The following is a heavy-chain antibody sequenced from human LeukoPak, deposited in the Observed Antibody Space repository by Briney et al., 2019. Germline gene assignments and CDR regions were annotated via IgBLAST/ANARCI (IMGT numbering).Heavy chain of an antibody. D-gene: IGHD3-9*01. CDR1: GGTFSSYA. CDR2: IIPIFGTA. J-gene: IGHJ6*04. CDR3: ASLRYFDWLLPNYYYYGMDV. Sequence: GASVKVSCKASGGTFSSYAISWVRQAPGQGLEWIGGIIPIFGTANYAQKFQGRVTITADKSTSTAYMELSSLRSEDTAVYYCASLRYFDWLLPNYYYYGMDVWGKGTTVTVSS. V-gene: IGHV1-69*06.